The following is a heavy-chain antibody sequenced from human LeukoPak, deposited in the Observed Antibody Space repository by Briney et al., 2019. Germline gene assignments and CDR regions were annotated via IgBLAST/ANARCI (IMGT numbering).Heavy chain of an antibody. Sequence: GGSLRLSCAASGFAFSTYWMSWVRQAPGKGLEWVANTKPGGSEKYYVDSVKGRFTVSRDNAKNSLYLQMNSLRPEDTAVYYCARAIRLSGTRWANDYWGQGTVVTVS. CDR1: GFAFSTYW. D-gene: IGHD6-25*01. CDR2: TKPGGSEK. CDR3: ARAIRLSGTRWANDY. V-gene: IGHV3-7*01. J-gene: IGHJ4*02.